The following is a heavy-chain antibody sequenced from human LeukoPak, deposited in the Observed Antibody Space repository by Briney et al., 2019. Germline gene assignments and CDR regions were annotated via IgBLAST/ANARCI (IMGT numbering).Heavy chain of an antibody. CDR2: IYYSGST. V-gene: IGHV4-39*01. J-gene: IGHJ4*02. CDR1: GGSISSYY. Sequence: SETLSLTCTVSGGSISSYYWGWIRQPPGKGLEWIGSIYYSGSTYYNPSLKSRVTISVDTSKNQFSLKLSSVTAADTAVYYCARLGIAVAGNDYWGQGTLVTVSS. D-gene: IGHD6-19*01. CDR3: ARLGIAVAGNDY.